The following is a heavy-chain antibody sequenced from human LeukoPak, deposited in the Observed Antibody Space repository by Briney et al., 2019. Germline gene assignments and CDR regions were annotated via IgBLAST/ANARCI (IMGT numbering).Heavy chain of an antibody. J-gene: IGHJ4*02. CDR2: IEQDGSEK. D-gene: IGHD4/OR15-4a*01. CDR1: GGSFSGYY. CDR3: ARPSVLGPNTDY. V-gene: IGHV3-7*01. Sequence: ETLSLTCAVYGGSFSGYYWSWVRQTPGKGLEWVATIEQDGSEKYYVDSVKGRFTISRDNAKKSLFLQMNSLRADDTAVYYCARPSVLGPNTDYWGQGTLVTVSS.